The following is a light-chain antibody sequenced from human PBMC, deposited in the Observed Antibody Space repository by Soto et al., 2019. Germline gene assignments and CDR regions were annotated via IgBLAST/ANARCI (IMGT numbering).Light chain of an antibody. J-gene: IGKJ3*01. CDR3: QKHNSAPLF. V-gene: IGKV1-27*01. Sequence: EIQMTESPSSMSASVGDRVTITCRASQGINHYLAWFQQKQGKVPKLLIYATSTLQSGVPSRFSGSGFGTDGTITISSLKTEDFSTYYCQKHNSAPLFFGPGTKVDIK. CDR1: QGINHY. CDR2: ATS.